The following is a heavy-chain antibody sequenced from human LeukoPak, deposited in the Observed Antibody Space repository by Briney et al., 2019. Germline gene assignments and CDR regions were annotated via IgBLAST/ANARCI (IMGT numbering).Heavy chain of an antibody. Sequence: SETLSLTCAVYGGSFSGYYWSWIRQPPGKGLEWIGEINHSGSTNYNPSLKSRVTISVDTSKNQLSLKVTSVTAADTAVYYCARQSGEYSSKYGMDVWGQGTTVTVSS. D-gene: IGHD6-13*01. CDR1: GGSFSGYY. V-gene: IGHV4-34*01. CDR3: ARQSGEYSSKYGMDV. J-gene: IGHJ6*02. CDR2: INHSGST.